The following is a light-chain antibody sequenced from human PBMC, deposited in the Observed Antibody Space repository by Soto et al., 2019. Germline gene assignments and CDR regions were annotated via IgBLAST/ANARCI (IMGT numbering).Light chain of an antibody. Sequence: EIVMTQSPATLSLSPGERATLSCRASQSVSSNLAWYQQKPGQAPRLLIYGASTRATGVAARFSGSGSGTEFTLTISTLQSEDFAVYYCQQYDNWPPLTFGGGTKVDIK. CDR3: QQYDNWPPLT. J-gene: IGKJ4*01. CDR2: GAS. CDR1: QSVSSN. V-gene: IGKV3-15*01.